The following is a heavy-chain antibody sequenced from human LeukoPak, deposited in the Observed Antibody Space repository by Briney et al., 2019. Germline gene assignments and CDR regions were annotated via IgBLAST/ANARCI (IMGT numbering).Heavy chain of an antibody. Sequence: ASVKVSCKSSGYTSTAYYLHWVRQAPGQGLEWVGWINPNSGGTNYAEKFRGRVTMTRDTSISTAYMELSSLRSDDTAIYYCARSPLYYGSASYSDYWGQGTLVTVSS. D-gene: IGHD3-10*01. J-gene: IGHJ4*02. CDR2: INPNSGGT. CDR3: ARSPLYYGSASYSDY. V-gene: IGHV1-2*02. CDR1: GYTSTAYY.